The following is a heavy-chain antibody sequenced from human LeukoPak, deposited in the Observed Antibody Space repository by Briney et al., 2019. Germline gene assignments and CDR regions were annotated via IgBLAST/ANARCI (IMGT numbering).Heavy chain of an antibody. J-gene: IGHJ4*02. D-gene: IGHD1-26*01. Sequence: GGSLRLSCAASGFKFSSYSMKWVRQAPGKGLEWVSSITRSSSFIYYADSVKGRFTISRDNAKKSLYLQMNSLRADDTAVYYCARERVTRGSGSYFHDYWGQGTLVTVSS. V-gene: IGHV3-21*01. CDR2: ITRSSSFI. CDR1: GFKFSSYS. CDR3: ARERVTRGSGSYFHDY.